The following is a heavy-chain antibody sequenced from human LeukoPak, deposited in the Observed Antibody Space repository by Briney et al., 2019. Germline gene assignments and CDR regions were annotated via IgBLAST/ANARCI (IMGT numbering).Heavy chain of an antibody. J-gene: IGHJ3*02. V-gene: IGHV3-21*01. CDR3: ARDRLRTAFDI. CDR1: GFTFSSYS. D-gene: IGHD4-17*01. CDR2: ISSGSSYI. Sequence: GGSLRLSCAASGFTFSSYSMNWVRQAPGKGLEWVSSISSGSSYIYYADSVKGRFTISRDNAKNSLYLQMNSLRAEDTAVYYCARDRLRTAFDIWGQGTMVTVSS.